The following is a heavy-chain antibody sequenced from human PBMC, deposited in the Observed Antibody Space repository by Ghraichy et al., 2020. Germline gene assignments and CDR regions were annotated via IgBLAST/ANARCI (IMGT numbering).Heavy chain of an antibody. J-gene: IGHJ6*02. D-gene: IGHD5-12*01. V-gene: IGHV3-7*01. Sequence: GESLNISCAASGFTFSSYWMSWVRQAPGKGLEWVANIKQDGSEKYYVDSVKGRFTISRDNAKNSLYLQMNSLRAEDTAVYYCARDFRWPPNLYSGYDILLGYYYYGMDVWGQGTTVTVSS. CDR1: GFTFSSYW. CDR2: IKQDGSEK. CDR3: ARDFRWPPNLYSGYDILLGYYYYGMDV.